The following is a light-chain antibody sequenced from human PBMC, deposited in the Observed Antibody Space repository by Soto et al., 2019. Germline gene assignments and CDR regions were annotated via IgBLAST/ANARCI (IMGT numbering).Light chain of an antibody. Sequence: DIVMTQSPDSLAVSLGERATINCKSSQSVLYSSHNKHYLAWYQQKPGQPPKLLIYWASTRESGVPDRVSGSGSGTEFTLTISSLQAEDVAVYYGQQYYSTPDTFGQGTKLEIK. V-gene: IGKV4-1*01. CDR3: QQYYSTPDT. CDR1: QSVLYSSHNKHY. J-gene: IGKJ2*01. CDR2: WAS.